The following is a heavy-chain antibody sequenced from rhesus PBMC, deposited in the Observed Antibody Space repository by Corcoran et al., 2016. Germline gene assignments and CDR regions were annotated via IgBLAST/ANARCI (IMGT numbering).Heavy chain of an antibody. J-gene: IGHJ4*01. V-gene: IGHV3S5*01. D-gene: IGHD3-16*01. Sequence: EVQLVETGGGLVQPGGSLKLSCAASGFTFSSYGMSWVRKAPGKVLEWVSAIYSGWVITYYADSVKCLCTISRDNSKNTLSLQMNSLRAEDTAVYYCAKDLLRYYSGSYYLDYWGQGVLVTVSS. CDR3: AKDLLRYYSGSYYLDY. CDR2: IYSGWVIT. CDR1: GFTFSSYG.